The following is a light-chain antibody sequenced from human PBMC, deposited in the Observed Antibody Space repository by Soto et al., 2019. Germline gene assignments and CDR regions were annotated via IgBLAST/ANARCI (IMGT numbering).Light chain of an antibody. CDR3: MQALHSPLFT. V-gene: IGKV2-28*01. CDR2: LGS. J-gene: IGKJ3*01. Sequence: DIVMTQSPLSLPVTPGESASISCRSSQSLLYSNGYNYLDWYLQKPGQSPQLLIYLGSNRASGVPDRFSGSGSGTDFTLKISRVEAEDVGVYYCMQALHSPLFTFGPGTTVDIK. CDR1: QSLLYSNGYNY.